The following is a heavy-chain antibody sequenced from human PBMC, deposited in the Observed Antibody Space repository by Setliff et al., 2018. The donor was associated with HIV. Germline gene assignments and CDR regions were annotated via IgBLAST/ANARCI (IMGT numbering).Heavy chain of an antibody. CDR3: VRRKSELRLISDYMDV. V-gene: IGHV4-39*01. D-gene: IGHD3-10*01. CDR2: MYYSGTT. CDR1: GDSISSSAYY. J-gene: IGHJ6*03. Sequence: SETLSLTCTVSGDSISSSAYYWGWIRQPPVKGLEWIGSMYYSGTTYHSPTLKSRVSMSMDTSRNQFSLKLSSVTAADTAIYYCVRRKSELRLISDYMDVWGKGTTVTVSS.